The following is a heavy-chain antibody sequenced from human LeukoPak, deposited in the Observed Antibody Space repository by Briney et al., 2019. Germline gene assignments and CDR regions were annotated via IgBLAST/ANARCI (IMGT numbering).Heavy chain of an antibody. Sequence: SQSLSLTCTVSVGSISSGYYYWSWIRQPPGKGLEWIGYIYYSGSTYSNPSLKSRVTISVETSKNQFSLKLSSVTAADTAVYYCAREDTALVGFDYWRQGTLVTVSS. CDR1: VGSISSGYYY. D-gene: IGHD5-18*01. CDR2: IYYSGST. CDR3: AREDTALVGFDY. V-gene: IGHV4-30-4*01. J-gene: IGHJ4*02.